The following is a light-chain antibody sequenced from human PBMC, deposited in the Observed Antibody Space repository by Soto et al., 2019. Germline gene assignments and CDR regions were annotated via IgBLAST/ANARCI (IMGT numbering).Light chain of an antibody. J-gene: IGKJ3*01. CDR2: DAS. V-gene: IGKV3-11*01. CDR3: QQRS. CDR1: QSVSSY. Sequence: EIVLTQSPATLSLSPGERATLSCRASQSVSSYLAWYQQKPGQAPRLLIYDASNRATGIPARFSGSGSGTDFTLTISSLEPEDFAVYYCQQRSFGPGTKVEIK.